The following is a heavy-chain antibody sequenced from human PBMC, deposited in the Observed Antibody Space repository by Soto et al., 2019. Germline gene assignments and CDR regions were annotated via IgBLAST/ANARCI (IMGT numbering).Heavy chain of an antibody. CDR2: IDPSDSYT. V-gene: IGHV5-10-1*01. J-gene: IGHJ4*02. D-gene: IGHD3-9*01. CDR1: GYSFTSYW. CDR3: ARHPSHDNYDIFLDY. Sequence: GESLKISCKGSGYSFTSYWISWVRQMPGKGLEWMGRIDPSDSYTNYSPSFRGHVTISADKSISTAYLQWSSLKASDTAMYYCARHPSHDNYDIFLDYWGQGTLVTVSS.